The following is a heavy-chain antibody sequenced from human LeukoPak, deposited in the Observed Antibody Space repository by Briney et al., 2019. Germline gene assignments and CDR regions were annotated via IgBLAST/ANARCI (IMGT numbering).Heavy chain of an antibody. CDR1: GFTFSDFY. Sequence: GGSLRLSCAASGFTFSDFYMNWIRQAPGKGLEWVSYISTSGATKYYADSVKGRLTVFRDNAKNSLYLQMDSLRAEDTAVYYCARDLRGFSGYDTDYWGQGTLVTVSS. D-gene: IGHD5-12*01. CDR3: ARDLRGFSGYDTDY. V-gene: IGHV3-11*01. CDR2: ISTSGATK. J-gene: IGHJ4*02.